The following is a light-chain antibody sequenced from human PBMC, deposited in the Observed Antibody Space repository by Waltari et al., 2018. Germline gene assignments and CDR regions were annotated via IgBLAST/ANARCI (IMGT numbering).Light chain of an antibody. V-gene: IGKV4-1*01. Sequence: DIVMTQSPDSLAGSLGERATIHCKSSQRVLNSSNNKNYLAWYQQKPGQPPKLLIYWASTRESGVPDRFSGSGSGTDFTLTISSLQAEDVAVYYCQHYYSSPLTFGGGTKVEIK. J-gene: IGKJ4*01. CDR1: QRVLNSSNNKNY. CDR3: QHYYSSPLT. CDR2: WAS.